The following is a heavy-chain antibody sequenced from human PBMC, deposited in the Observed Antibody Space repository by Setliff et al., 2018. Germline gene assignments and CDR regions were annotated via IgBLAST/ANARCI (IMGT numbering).Heavy chain of an antibody. J-gene: IGHJ4*02. Sequence: GGSLRLSCATSGFTFSTHAMHWARQAPGKGLDWVAMIWSDGNTTYYADSVKGRFTVSRDNSKNALYLQMNSLRVEDTAVYYCVTDPPFSGWSFDSWGQGTLVTVSS. CDR1: GFTFSTHA. CDR3: VTDPPFSGWSFDS. V-gene: IGHV3-33*01. D-gene: IGHD6-19*01. CDR2: IWSDGNTT.